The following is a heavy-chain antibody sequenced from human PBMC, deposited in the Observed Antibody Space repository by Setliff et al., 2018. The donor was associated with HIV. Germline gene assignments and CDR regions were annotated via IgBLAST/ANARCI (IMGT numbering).Heavy chain of an antibody. CDR2: ISYTGIT. CDR1: GGSISRGSYS. J-gene: IGHJ4*02. D-gene: IGHD6-19*01. CDR3: ARLRQWLAFFDS. V-gene: IGHV4-39*01. Sequence: SETLSLTCTVSGGSISRGSYSWGWIRQPPGKGLEWIGSISYTGITNYNPSLKSRVTISVDTSQNQFSLKLTSVTAADTAIYYCARLRQWLAFFDSWGQGTLVTVSS.